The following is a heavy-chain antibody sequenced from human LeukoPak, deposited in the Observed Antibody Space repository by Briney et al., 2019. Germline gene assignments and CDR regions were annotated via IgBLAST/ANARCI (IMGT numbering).Heavy chain of an antibody. CDR1: GYTFTSYD. V-gene: IGHV1-8*01. CDR2: MNPNSGNT. J-gene: IGHJ4*02. D-gene: IGHD1-26*01. Sequence: ASVKVSCKASGYTFTSYDINWVRQATGQGLEWMGWMNPNSGNTGYAQKFQGRVTMTEDTSTDTAYMELSSLRSEDTAVYYCATLLLFRHYWGQGTLVTVSS. CDR3: ATLLLFRHY.